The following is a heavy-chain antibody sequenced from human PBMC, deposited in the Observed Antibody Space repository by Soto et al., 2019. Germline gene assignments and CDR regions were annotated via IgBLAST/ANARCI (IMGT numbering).Heavy chain of an antibody. CDR2: FDPEDGET. D-gene: IGHD3-22*01. CDR1: GYTLTELS. Sequence: GASVKVSCKVSGYTLTELSMHWVRQAPGKGLEWVGGFDPEDGETIYAQMFQGRVTMTEDTSTDTAYMELSSLSTEATAVYYCATWADDSSGYYSPFDCWGQGTLVTVSS. J-gene: IGHJ4*01. CDR3: ATWADDSSGYYSPFDC. V-gene: IGHV1-24*01.